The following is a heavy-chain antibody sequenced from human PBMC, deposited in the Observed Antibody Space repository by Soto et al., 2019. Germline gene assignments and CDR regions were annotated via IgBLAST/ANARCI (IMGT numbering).Heavy chain of an antibody. CDR3: ARDPSSGSYYDYYYYYGMDV. CDR1: GYTFTSYG. V-gene: IGHV1-18*01. J-gene: IGHJ6*02. Sequence: QVQLVQSGAEVKKPGASVKVSCKASGYTFTSYGISWVRQAPGQGFEWMGWISAYNGNTNYAQKLQGRVTMTTDTSTSTAYMELRSLRSYDTAVYYCARDPSSGSYYDYYYYYGMDVWGQGTTVTVSS. CDR2: ISAYNGNT. D-gene: IGHD3-10*01.